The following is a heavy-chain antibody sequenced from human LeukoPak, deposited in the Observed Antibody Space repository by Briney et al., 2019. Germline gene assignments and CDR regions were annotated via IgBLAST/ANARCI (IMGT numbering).Heavy chain of an antibody. CDR2: ISGSGGST. Sequence: PGGSLRLSCAASGFTFSSSAMSWVRQAPGKGLEWVSGISGSGGSTYYADSVKGRFTISRDNSKNTLYLQMNSLRAEDTAAYSCAKAPTGIAARRAWGQGTLVTVSS. V-gene: IGHV3-23*01. CDR3: AKAPTGIAARRA. J-gene: IGHJ4*02. D-gene: IGHD6-6*01. CDR1: GFTFSSSA.